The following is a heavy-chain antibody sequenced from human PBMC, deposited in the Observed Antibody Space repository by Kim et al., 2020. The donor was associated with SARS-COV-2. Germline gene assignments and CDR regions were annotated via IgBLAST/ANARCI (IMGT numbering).Heavy chain of an antibody. D-gene: IGHD3-10*01. V-gene: IGHV3-23*03. CDR3: AKGLRGLLWFGELPDAFDI. CDR1: GFTFSSYA. J-gene: IGHJ3*02. Sequence: GGSLRLSCAASGFTFSSYAMSWVRQAPGKGLEWVSVIYSGGSSTYYADSVKGRFTISRDNSKNTLYLQMNSLRAEDTAVYYCAKGLRGLLWFGELPDAFDIWGQGTMVTVSS. CDR2: IYSGGSST.